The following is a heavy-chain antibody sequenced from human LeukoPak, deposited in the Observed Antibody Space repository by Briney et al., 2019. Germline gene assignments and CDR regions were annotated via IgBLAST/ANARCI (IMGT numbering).Heavy chain of an antibody. Sequence: GGSLRLSCVASGFIFNNYGMHWVRQAPGKGLEWVSTISGGGGSTYYADSVKGRFTISRDNSKNTLYLQVNSLRAEDTAVYYCAKGGKWDVTPFDYWGQGTLVTVSS. D-gene: IGHD1-26*01. CDR3: AKGGKWDVTPFDY. V-gene: IGHV3-23*01. J-gene: IGHJ4*02. CDR1: GFIFNNYG. CDR2: ISGGGGST.